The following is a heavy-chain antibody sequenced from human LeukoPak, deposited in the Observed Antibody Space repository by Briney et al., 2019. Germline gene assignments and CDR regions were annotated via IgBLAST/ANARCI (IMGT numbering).Heavy chain of an antibody. CDR2: INPSGGST. V-gene: IGHV1-46*01. Sequence: ASVKVSCKASGYTFTSYYMHWVRQAPGQGLEWMGIINPSGGSTSYAQKFQGRVTMTRNTSISTAYMELSSLRSEDTAVYYCARGLSGYYDSSDWFDPWGQGTLVTVSS. J-gene: IGHJ5*02. CDR3: ARGLSGYYDSSDWFDP. D-gene: IGHD3-22*01. CDR1: GYTFTSYY.